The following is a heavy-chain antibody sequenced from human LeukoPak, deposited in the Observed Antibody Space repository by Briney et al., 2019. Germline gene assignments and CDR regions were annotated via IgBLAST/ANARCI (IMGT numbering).Heavy chain of an antibody. D-gene: IGHD2-2*02. CDR1: GYSISSGYY. CDR3: ARHNIVVVPAAIRGNWFDP. Sequence: SETLSLTCAVSGYSISSGYYWGGIRQPPGKGLEGIGSIYHSGTTYYNPSLKSRLTISVDPSKHQFSLKLSSVTAADTAVYYCARHNIVVVPAAIRGNWFDPWGQGTLVTVSS. J-gene: IGHJ5*02. V-gene: IGHV4-38-2*01. CDR2: IYHSGTT.